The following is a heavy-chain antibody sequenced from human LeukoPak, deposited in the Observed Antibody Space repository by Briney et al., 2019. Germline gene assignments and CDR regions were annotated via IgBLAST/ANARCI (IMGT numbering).Heavy chain of an antibody. J-gene: IGHJ4*02. Sequence: GASVKVSCKASRGTFSSYAINWVRQAPGQGLEWMGGIIPIFGTANYAQKFQGRVTITADESTSTAYMELSSLRSEDKAVYYCASLGGGSTVTTYLNYWGQGTLVTVSS. CDR2: IIPIFGTA. CDR1: RGTFSSYA. CDR3: ASLGGGSTVTTYLNY. V-gene: IGHV1-69*13. D-gene: IGHD4-17*01.